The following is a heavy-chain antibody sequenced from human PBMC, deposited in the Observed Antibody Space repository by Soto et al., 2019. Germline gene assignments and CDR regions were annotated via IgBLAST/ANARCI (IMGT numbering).Heavy chain of an antibody. V-gene: IGHV1-46*01. CDR1: GYTFTGYY. CDR3: ASFKEIAARPTTKTDYYYYGMDV. J-gene: IGHJ6*02. CDR2: INPSGGST. D-gene: IGHD6-6*01. Sequence: GASVKVSCKASGYTFTGYYMHWVRQAPGQGLEWMGIINPSGGSTSYAQKFQGRVTMTRDTSTSTVYMELSSLRSEDTAVYYCASFKEIAARPTTKTDYYYYGMDVWGQGTTVTVSS.